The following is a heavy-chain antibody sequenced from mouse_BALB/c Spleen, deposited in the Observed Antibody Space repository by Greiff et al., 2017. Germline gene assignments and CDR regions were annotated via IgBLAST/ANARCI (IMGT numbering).Heavy chain of an antibody. J-gene: IGHJ4*01. CDR1: GFNIKDTY. Sequence: EVKLVESGAELVKPGASVKLSCTASGFNIKDTYMHWVKQRPEQGLEWIGRIDPANGNTKYDPKFQGKATITADTSSNTAYLQLSSLTSEDTAVYYCARSGWLLTMDYWGQGTSVTVSS. CDR3: ARSGWLLTMDY. D-gene: IGHD2-3*01. CDR2: IDPANGNT. V-gene: IGHV14-3*02.